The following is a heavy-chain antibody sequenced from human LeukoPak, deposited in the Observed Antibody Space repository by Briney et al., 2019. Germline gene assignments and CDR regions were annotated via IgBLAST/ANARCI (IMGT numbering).Heavy chain of an antibody. Sequence: GGSLRLSCGASGSTFSNYGMLWVRQAPGKGLEWVAFIRYDGNNKLYADSMKGRFTISRDNSKNTLYLHINSLRAEDTAVYYCAKRAYFDYWGQGTLVTVSS. CDR1: GSTFSNYG. V-gene: IGHV3-30*02. CDR3: AKRAYFDY. J-gene: IGHJ4*02. CDR2: IRYDGNNK.